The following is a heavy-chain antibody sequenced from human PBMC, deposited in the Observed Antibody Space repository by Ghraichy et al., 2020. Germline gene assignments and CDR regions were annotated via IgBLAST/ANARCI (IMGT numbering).Heavy chain of an antibody. D-gene: IGHD5-18*01. Sequence: GGSLNISCKGSGYSFTSYWIGWVRQMPGKGLEWMGIIYPGDSDTRYSPSFQGQVTISADKSISTAYLQWSSLKASDTAMYYCAREAGGYSYGSRVFDYWGQGTLVTVSS. V-gene: IGHV5-51*01. CDR3: AREAGGYSYGSRVFDY. CDR1: GYSFTSYW. CDR2: IYPGDSDT. J-gene: IGHJ4*02.